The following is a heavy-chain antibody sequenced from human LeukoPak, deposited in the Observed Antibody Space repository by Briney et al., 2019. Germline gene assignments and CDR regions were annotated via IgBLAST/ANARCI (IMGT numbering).Heavy chain of an antibody. J-gene: IGHJ4*02. CDR2: IYYSGST. CDR3: EGSSWYLYFDY. V-gene: IGHV4-39*01. D-gene: IGHD6-13*01. CDR1: GVSISSSSHC. Sequence: SETLSLTCTVSGVSISSSSHCWSWIRQPPGKGLEWIGSIYYSGSTYYNPSLKSRVTISVDTSKNQFSLKLSSMTAADTAVYYCEGSSWYLYFDYWGQGTLVTVSS.